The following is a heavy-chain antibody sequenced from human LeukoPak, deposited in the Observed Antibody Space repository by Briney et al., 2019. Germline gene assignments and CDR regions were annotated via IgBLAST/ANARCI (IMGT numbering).Heavy chain of an antibody. CDR1: GYTFTNYG. CDR2: ISAYNGNT. J-gene: IGHJ6*03. V-gene: IGHV1-18*01. D-gene: IGHD3-22*01. Sequence: ASVKVSCKASGYTFTNYGISWVRQAPGQGLEWMGWISAYNGNTNYAQKLQGRVTMTTDTSTSTAYMELRSLRSDDTAVYYCARFSYYDSSGYYFLYDYYYYMDVWGKGTTVTVSS. CDR3: ARFSYYDSSGYYFLYDYYYYMDV.